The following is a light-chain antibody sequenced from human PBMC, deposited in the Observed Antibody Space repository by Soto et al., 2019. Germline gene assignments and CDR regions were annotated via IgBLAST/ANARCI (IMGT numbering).Light chain of an antibody. CDR3: QYYGSSPVT. V-gene: IGKV3-20*01. Sequence: EIVLTQSPGTLSLSPGERATLSCRASQSFSSSYLAWYQQKPGQAPSLLIYGASSRATGIPDRFSGSGSGTDFTLTISRLEPEDFAVYYCQYYGSSPVTFGPGTKVDIK. CDR2: GAS. CDR1: QSFSSSY. J-gene: IGKJ3*01.